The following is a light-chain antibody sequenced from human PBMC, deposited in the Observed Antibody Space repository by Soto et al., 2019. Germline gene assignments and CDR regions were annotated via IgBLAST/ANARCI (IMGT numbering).Light chain of an antibody. V-gene: IGKV3-20*01. CDR2: GAS. Sequence: EIVLTQSPGTLSLSPGERATLSCRASQSVNSNFLAWYQQKPGQTPRLLIDGASSRATGIPDRFSGSGSGTDLSLTISGLEPEDFAVYFCQQYGSSPWTFGQGTKV. CDR1: QSVNSNF. J-gene: IGKJ1*01. CDR3: QQYGSSPWT.